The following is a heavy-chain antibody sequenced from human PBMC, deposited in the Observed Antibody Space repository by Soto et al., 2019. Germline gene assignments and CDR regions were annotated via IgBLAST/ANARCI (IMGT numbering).Heavy chain of an antibody. J-gene: IGHJ6*01. Sequence: GESLKISCKGSGYSFSNYWIGWVRQMPGKGLEWMGIIYPGDSDTRYSPSFQGQVTISADKSIRTAYLQWSSLKASDTAMYYCATLVHAYNPGKYYYGMDVWGQGTTVTVSS. CDR1: GYSFSNYW. CDR2: IYPGDSDT. D-gene: IGHD3-16*01. CDR3: ATLVHAYNPGKYYYGMDV. V-gene: IGHV5-51*01.